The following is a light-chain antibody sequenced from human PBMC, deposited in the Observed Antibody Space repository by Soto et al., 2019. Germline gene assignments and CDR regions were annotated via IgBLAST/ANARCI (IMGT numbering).Light chain of an antibody. J-gene: IGLJ2*01. CDR1: SSNIGSNY. CDR2: RNN. Sequence: QSVLTQPPSASGTPGQRVNISCSGSSSNIGSNYVYWYRQFPGTAPKLLIQRNNQRPSGVPARFSGSKSGTSASLAISGLRSEDEADYYCGGWDDILGGPVFGGGTKVTVL. CDR3: GGWDDILGGPV. V-gene: IGLV1-47*01.